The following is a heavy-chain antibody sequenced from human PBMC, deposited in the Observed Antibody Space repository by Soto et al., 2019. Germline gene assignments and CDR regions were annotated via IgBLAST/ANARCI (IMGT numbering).Heavy chain of an antibody. CDR2: INSDGSST. CDR1: GFTFSSYW. J-gene: IGHJ6*02. Sequence: GGSLRLSCAASGFTFSSYWMHWVRQAPGKGLVWVSRINSDGSSTSYADSVKGRFTISRDNAKNTLYLQMNSLRAEDTAVYYCARDRYSSGWYGERAPNLEYYYYYYGMDVWGQGTTVTVSS. V-gene: IGHV3-74*01. CDR3: ARDRYSSGWYGERAPNLEYYYYYYGMDV. D-gene: IGHD6-19*01.